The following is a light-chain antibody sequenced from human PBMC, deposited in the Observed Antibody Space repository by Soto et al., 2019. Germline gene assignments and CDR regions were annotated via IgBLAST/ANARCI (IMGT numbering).Light chain of an antibody. CDR1: QSVSSN. V-gene: IGKV3-15*01. CDR3: QQYNNWPPVT. Sequence: EIVMTQSPATLSVTPGERATLSCRASQSVSSNLAWYQQKPGQAPRLLIYGASTRATGIPARFSGSGSGTEFPLTISSLQSEDFAVYYCQQYNNWPPVTFGGGTKVEIK. CDR2: GAS. J-gene: IGKJ4*01.